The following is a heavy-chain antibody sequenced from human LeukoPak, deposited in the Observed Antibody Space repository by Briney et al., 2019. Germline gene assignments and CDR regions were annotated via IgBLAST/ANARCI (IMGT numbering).Heavy chain of an antibody. CDR3: ASRTTVVTPGAFDY. CDR1: GFTFSDYY. V-gene: IGHV4-59*05. J-gene: IGHJ4*02. CDR2: IYYSGST. D-gene: IGHD4-23*01. Sequence: PGGSLRLSCAASGFTFSDYYMSWIRQAPGKGLEWIGSIYYSGSTYYNPSLKSRVTISVDTSKNQFSLKLSSVTAADTAVYYCASRTTVVTPGAFDYWGQGTLVTVSS.